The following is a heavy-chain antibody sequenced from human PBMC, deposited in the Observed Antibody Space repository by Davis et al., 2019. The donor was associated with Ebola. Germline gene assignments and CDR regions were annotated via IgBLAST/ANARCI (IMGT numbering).Heavy chain of an antibody. J-gene: IGHJ5*02. V-gene: IGHV4-31*03. D-gene: IGHD2-15*01. CDR1: GGSISSGGYY. CDR3: ARLWTDIVVVVAAYNWFDP. CDR2: IYYSGST. Sequence: PSETLSLTCTVSGGSISSGGYYWSWIRQHPGKGLEWIGYIYYSGSTYYNPSLKSRVTISVDTSKNQFSLKLSSVTAADTAVYYCARLWTDIVVVVAAYNWFDPWGQGTLVTVSS.